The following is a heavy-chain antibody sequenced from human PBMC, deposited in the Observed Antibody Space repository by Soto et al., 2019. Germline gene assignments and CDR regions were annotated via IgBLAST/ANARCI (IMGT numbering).Heavy chain of an antibody. Sequence: PSETLSVTWAVFGGSISSGGYSWSWIRKQPGKGLEWIGYIYHSGSTYYNPSLKSRVTISVDRSKNQFSLKLSSVTAADTAVYYCAIALYGDYGGLNPYYFDYWGQGTLVTVSS. V-gene: IGHV4-30-2*02. CDR3: AIALYGDYGGLNPYYFDY. CDR2: IYHSGST. D-gene: IGHD4-17*01. CDR1: GGSISSGGYS. J-gene: IGHJ4*02.